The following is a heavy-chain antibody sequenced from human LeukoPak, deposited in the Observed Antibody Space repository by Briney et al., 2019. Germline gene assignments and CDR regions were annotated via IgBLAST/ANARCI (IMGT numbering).Heavy chain of an antibody. Sequence: ASVKVSCKASGYTFTSYGISWVRQAPGQGLEWMGRIIPIFGTANYAQKFQGRVTITTDESTSTAYMELSSLRSEDTAVYYCARDDEAQNAFDIWGQGTMVTVSS. J-gene: IGHJ3*02. CDR3: ARDDEAQNAFDI. V-gene: IGHV1-69*05. CDR1: GYTFTSYG. CDR2: IIPIFGTA.